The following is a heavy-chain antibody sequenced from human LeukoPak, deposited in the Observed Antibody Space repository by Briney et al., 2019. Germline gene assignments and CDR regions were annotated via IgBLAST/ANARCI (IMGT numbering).Heavy chain of an antibody. CDR1: GGSISSYY. Sequence: SETLSLTCTVSGGSISSYYWSWIRQPPGKGLEWIGYIYYSGSTNYNPSLKSRVTISVDTSRNQFSLKLSSVTAADTAVYYCSRYSCSWPGSETFFDYWGQGTLVTVSS. CDR3: SRYSCSWPGSETFFDY. CDR2: IYYSGST. J-gene: IGHJ4*02. D-gene: IGHD6-13*01. V-gene: IGHV4-59*01.